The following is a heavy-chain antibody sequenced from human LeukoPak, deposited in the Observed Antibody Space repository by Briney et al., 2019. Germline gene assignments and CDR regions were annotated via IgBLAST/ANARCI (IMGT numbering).Heavy chain of an antibody. V-gene: IGHV3-72*01. D-gene: IGHD2-15*01. CDR3: VRGYNGFDS. Sequence: GGSLRLSCAASGFTFSDHYMDWVRQTPGKGLEWVARSRPKARSYTTEYAASVKDRFTISRDESKNSLYLQMTSLKTGDTAVYYCVRGYNGFDSWGQGTLVTVSS. CDR2: SRPKARSYTT. J-gene: IGHJ5*01. CDR1: GFTFSDHY.